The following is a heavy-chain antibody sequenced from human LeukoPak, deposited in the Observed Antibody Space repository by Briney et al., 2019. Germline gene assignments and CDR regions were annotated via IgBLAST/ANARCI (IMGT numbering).Heavy chain of an antibody. CDR2: IKQDGSEK. D-gene: IGHD3-3*01. CDR3: ARDNSVKLLYDFWSGYYTPNYYFDY. J-gene: IGHJ4*02. V-gene: IGHV3-7*01. Sequence: GGSLRLSCAASGFTFSSYWMSWVRQAPGKGLERVANIKQDGSEKYYVDSVKGRFTISRDNAKNSLYLQMNSLRAEDTAVYYCARDNSVKLLYDFWSGYYTPNYYFDYWGQGTLVTVSS. CDR1: GFTFSSYW.